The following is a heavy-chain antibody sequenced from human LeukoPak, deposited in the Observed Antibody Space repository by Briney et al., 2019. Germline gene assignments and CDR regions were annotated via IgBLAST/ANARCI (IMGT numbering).Heavy chain of an antibody. Sequence: GGSLRLSCAASGFTFDDYAMHWVRQAPGKGLEWVSGISWNSGSIGYADSVKGRFTISRDNAKNSLYLQMNSLRAEDTALYYCAKGSVEDWGQGTLVTVSS. CDR2: ISWNSGSI. CDR1: GFTFDDYA. D-gene: IGHD3-3*01. CDR3: AKGSVED. V-gene: IGHV3-9*01. J-gene: IGHJ4*02.